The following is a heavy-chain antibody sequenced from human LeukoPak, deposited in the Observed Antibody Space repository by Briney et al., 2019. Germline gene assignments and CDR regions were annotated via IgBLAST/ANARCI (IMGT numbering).Heavy chain of an antibody. CDR2: IYSGGTT. Sequence: GGSLRLSCAASGLTVSSNYMSWVRQAPGRGLEWVSVIYSGGTTYYADSVKGRFTISRDTSKNTLYLQMNSLRAEDTAVYYCARAAAAGTVDYWGQGTLVSVFS. CDR3: ARAAAAGTVDY. D-gene: IGHD6-13*01. J-gene: IGHJ4*02. V-gene: IGHV3-66*01. CDR1: GLTVSSNY.